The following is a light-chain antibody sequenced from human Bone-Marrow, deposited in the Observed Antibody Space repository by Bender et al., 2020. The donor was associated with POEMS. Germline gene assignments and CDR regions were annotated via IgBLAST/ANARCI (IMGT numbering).Light chain of an antibody. V-gene: IGLV4-69*01. J-gene: IGLJ3*02. CDR2: LNSDGSH. CDR3: QTWGTGIRV. Sequence: QLALTQSPSASASLGASVKITCTLSSGHSNYAITWHQQQPEKGPRYLMKLNSDGSHSKGDGIPDRFSGSSSGAERYLTISSLQSEDEGDYYCQTWGTGIRVFGGGTKLTVL. CDR1: SGHSNYA.